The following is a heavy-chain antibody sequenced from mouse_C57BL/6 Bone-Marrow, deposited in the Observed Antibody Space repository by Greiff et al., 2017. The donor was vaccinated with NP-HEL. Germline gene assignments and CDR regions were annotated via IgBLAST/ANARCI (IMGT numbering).Heavy chain of an antibody. V-gene: IGHV5-15*01. CDR2: ISNLAYSI. CDR3: ARDDWAWFAY. Sequence: EVQGVESGGGLVQPGGSLKLSCAASGFTFSDYGMAWVRQAPRKGPEWVAFISNLAYSIYYADTVTGRFTISRENAKNTLYLEMSSLRSEDTAMYYCARDDWAWFAYWGQGTLVTVSA. CDR1: GFTFSDYG. J-gene: IGHJ3*01. D-gene: IGHD2-4*01.